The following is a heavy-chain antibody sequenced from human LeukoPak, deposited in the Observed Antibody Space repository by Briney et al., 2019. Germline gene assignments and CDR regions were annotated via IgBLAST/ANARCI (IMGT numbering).Heavy chain of an antibody. D-gene: IGHD6-13*01. J-gene: IGHJ4*02. CDR1: GGSISSYY. Sequence: SETLSLTCTVSGGSISSYYWSWIRQPPGKGLEWIGYIYYSGSTNYNPSLKSRVTISVDTSKYQFSLKLSSVTAADTAVYYCARMSAYSSSWMDYWGQGTLVTVSS. CDR3: ARMSAYSSSWMDY. V-gene: IGHV4-59*01. CDR2: IYYSGST.